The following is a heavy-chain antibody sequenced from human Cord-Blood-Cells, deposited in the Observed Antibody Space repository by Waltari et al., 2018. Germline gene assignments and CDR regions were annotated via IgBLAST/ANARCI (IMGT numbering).Heavy chain of an antibody. Sequence: GLEWMGWMNPNSGNTGYAQKFQGRVTITRNTSISTAYMELSSLRSEDTAVYYCARGEALYDFWSGYYFAFDIWGQGTMVTVSS. J-gene: IGHJ3*02. CDR2: MNPNSGNT. D-gene: IGHD3-3*01. V-gene: IGHV1-8*03. CDR3: ARGEALYDFWSGYYFAFDI.